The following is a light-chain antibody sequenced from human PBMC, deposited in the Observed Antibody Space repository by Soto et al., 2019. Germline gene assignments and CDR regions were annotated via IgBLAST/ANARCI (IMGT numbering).Light chain of an antibody. CDR2: EVT. CDR1: SSDIGGYNY. CDR3: SSFAGSNNLV. J-gene: IGLJ2*01. Sequence: QSALTQPPSASGSPGQSVTISCTGTSSDIGGYNYVSWYQQQPGKAPKLIIYEVTERPSGVPDRFSGSKSGNVASLTVSGLQAEDEADYHFSSFAGSNNLVFGGGTQLTV. V-gene: IGLV2-8*01.